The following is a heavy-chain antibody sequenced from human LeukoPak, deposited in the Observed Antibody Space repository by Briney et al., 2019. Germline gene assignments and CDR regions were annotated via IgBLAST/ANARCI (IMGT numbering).Heavy chain of an antibody. CDR3: ARGNVVTIFSFDY. CDR1: GYSFTSYW. D-gene: IGHD3-9*01. J-gene: IGHJ4*02. V-gene: IGHV5-51*04. CDR2: IYPGDSDT. Sequence: GESLKISCKGSGYSFTSYWIGWVRQMPGKGLEWMGIIYPGDSDTRYSPSFQGQVTISADKPISTAYLQWSSLKASDTAMYYCARGNVVTIFSFDYWGQGTLVTVSS.